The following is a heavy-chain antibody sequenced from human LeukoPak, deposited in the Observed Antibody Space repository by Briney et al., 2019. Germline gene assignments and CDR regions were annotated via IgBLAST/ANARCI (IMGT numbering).Heavy chain of an antibody. CDR1: GGSFSGYY. V-gene: IGHV4-34*01. D-gene: IGHD2/OR15-2a*01. CDR2: INHSGST. CDR3: ARRRVRLLGFPERYFDL. J-gene: IGHJ2*01. Sequence: PPETLSLTCAVYGGSFSGYYWSWIRQPPGKGLEWIGEINHSGSTNYNPSLKSRVTISVDTSKNQFSLKLSSVTAADTAVYYCARRRVRLLGFPERYFDLWGRGTLVTVSS.